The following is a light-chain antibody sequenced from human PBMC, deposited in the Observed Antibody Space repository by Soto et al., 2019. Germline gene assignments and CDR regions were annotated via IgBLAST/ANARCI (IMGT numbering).Light chain of an antibody. V-gene: IGKV3-15*01. Sequence: LTHCAGPLFLSPGERTTVSGTASHYIYSNVAWFQQRPGQAPRLLIYRASTRATGTPARFSGSGSGTECTPTITSLQSEDFALYYCQQYQKLGTFGQGTKVDIK. J-gene: IGKJ1*01. CDR1: HYIYSN. CDR2: RAS. CDR3: QQYQKLGT.